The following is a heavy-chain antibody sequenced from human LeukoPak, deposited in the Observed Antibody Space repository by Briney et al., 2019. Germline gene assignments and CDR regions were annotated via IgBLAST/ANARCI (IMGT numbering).Heavy chain of an antibody. CDR2: IASNGGSE. J-gene: IGHJ4*02. V-gene: IGHV3-30*18. Sequence: GGSLRLSCAASGFTFSSYGLHWVRQAPGKGLEWVAAIASNGGSEYYADSVKGRFTISRDNSKSTLFLQMNSLRPGDTAVYYCAKRGHYSINWYHYFDYWGQGTLVTVSS. D-gene: IGHD6-13*01. CDR1: GFTFSSYG. CDR3: AKRGHYSINWYHYFDY.